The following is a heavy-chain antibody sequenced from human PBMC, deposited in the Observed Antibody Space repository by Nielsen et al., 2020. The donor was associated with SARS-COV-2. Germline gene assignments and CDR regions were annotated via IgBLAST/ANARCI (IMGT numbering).Heavy chain of an antibody. CDR1: GFPFSSYE. J-gene: IGHJ4*02. CDR3: AKGKEQWLGWTCDY. Sequence: GESLKISCAASGFPFSSYEMNWVRQAPGKALEWLSYIGGNGRNIFYADSVKGRFTISRDNAKNTLYLQMNSLRAEDTAVYYCAKGKEQWLGWTCDYWGQGTLVTVSS. D-gene: IGHD6-19*01. CDR2: IGGNGRNI. V-gene: IGHV3-48*03.